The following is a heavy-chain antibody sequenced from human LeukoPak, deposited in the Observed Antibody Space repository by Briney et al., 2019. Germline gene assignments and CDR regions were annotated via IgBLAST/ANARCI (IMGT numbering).Heavy chain of an antibody. CDR2: MNPNSGNT. D-gene: IGHD3-10*01. Sequence: ASVKVSCKASGYTFTGYYMHWVRQATGQGLEWMGWMNPNSGNTGYAQKFQGRVTITRNTSISTAYMELSSLRSEDTAVYYCARVPTFRGWKDAFDIWGQGTMVTVSS. CDR3: ARVPTFRGWKDAFDI. V-gene: IGHV1-8*03. J-gene: IGHJ3*02. CDR1: GYTFTGYY.